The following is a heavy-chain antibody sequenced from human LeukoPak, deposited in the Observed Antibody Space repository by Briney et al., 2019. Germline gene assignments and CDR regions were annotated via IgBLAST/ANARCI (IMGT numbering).Heavy chain of an antibody. CDR1: GFTLSSYW. J-gene: IGHJ4*02. V-gene: IGHV3-74*01. D-gene: IGHD3-10*01. CDR2: ISGDASIT. CDR3: ARAYGSEYVY. Sequence: GGSLRLSCAASGFTLSSYWMHWFRQAPGKGPVWVSRISGDASITNYADSVKGRFTISRDSAKNTLYLQMNSLRVEDTAVYHCARAYGSEYVYWGQGTLVTVSS.